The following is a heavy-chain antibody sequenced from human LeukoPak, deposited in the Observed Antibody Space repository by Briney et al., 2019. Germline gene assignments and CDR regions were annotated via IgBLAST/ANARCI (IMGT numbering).Heavy chain of an antibody. V-gene: IGHV1-8*02. D-gene: IGHD4-23*01. CDR3: ARRLGLRWDLQAFDI. J-gene: IGHJ3*02. CDR2: MNPNSGNT. Sequence: APVKVSCKASGCTFSIYDINWVRQATGQGLEWLGWMNPNSGNTGYAQKFQGRVTITRNTSISTAYMEVSSLRSEDTAVYYCARRLGLRWDLQAFDIWGQGTMVTVSS. CDR1: GCTFSIYD.